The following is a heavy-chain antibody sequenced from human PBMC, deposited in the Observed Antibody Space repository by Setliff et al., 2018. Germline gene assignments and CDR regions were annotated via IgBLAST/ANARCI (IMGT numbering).Heavy chain of an antibody. CDR3: TTDPSTTFGGVIGAAFDM. J-gene: IGHJ3*02. V-gene: IGHV3-15*07. D-gene: IGHD3-16*01. CDR1: GFSLSDTW. Sequence: GGSLRLSCVLSGFSLSDTWMNWVRQAPGKGLEWVGRIKSIDEGGTTDYPAPVKDRFTISRDDSKNTLYLQMNSLKTEDTAVYYCTTDPSTTFGGVIGAAFDMWGQGTMVTVSS. CDR2: IKSIDEGGTT.